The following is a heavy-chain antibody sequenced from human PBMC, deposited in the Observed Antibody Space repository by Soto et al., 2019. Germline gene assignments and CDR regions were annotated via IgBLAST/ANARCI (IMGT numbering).Heavy chain of an antibody. J-gene: IGHJ6*02. CDR2: MNPNTGNT. CDR1: GYTFTNYD. V-gene: IGHV1-8*01. Sequence: QVQLVQSGAELKKPGASVKVSCEASGYTFTNYDINWVRQAAGQGLEWMGWMNPNTGNTGYAQRFQGRVTMTRNTSISTAYMELSSLRSEDTAVYYCARERARGCSSWHLDYYYGLDVWGQGTTVTVSS. CDR3: ARERARGCSSWHLDYYYGLDV. D-gene: IGHD6-13*01.